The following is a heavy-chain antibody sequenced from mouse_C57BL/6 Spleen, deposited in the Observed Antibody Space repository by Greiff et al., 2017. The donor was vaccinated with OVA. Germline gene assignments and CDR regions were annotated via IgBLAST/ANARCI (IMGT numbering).Heavy chain of an antibody. J-gene: IGHJ3*01. Sequence: QVQLQQSGAELVRPGASVKLSCKASGYTFTDYYINWVKQRPGQGLEWIARIYPGSGNTYYNEKFKGKATLTAEKSSSTAYMQLSSLTSEDSAVYFCARSRSTMVTTGFAYWGQGTLVTVSA. V-gene: IGHV1-76*01. CDR3: ARSRSTMVTTGFAY. CDR2: IYPGSGNT. D-gene: IGHD2-2*01. CDR1: GYTFTDYY.